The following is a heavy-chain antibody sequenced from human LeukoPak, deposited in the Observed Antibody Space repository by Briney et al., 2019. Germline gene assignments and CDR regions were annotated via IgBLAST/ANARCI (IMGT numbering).Heavy chain of an antibody. Sequence: SETLSLTCTVSGGSISPYYWSWIRQPPGKGLEWIGRIYTSGSTNYNPSLKSRVTISVDTSKNQFSLKLSSVTAADTAVYYCAGEGGSYSAFDIWGQGTMVTVSS. V-gene: IGHV4-4*08. CDR1: GGSISPYY. CDR3: AGEGGSYSAFDI. D-gene: IGHD1-26*01. J-gene: IGHJ3*02. CDR2: IYTSGST.